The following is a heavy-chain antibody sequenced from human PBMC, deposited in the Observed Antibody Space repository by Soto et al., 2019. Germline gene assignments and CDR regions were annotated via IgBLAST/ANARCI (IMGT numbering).Heavy chain of an antibody. V-gene: IGHV4-39*01. D-gene: IGHD3-22*01. CDR2: IYYSGST. J-gene: IGHJ6*02. Sequence: PHTSPVSGGNIRSRGYHRSMNNKPPGKGLEWIGSIYYSGSTYYNPSLKSRVTISVDTSKNQFSLKLSSVTAADTAVYYCARRLYYDSSGFEGGGMDVWGQGTTVTVSS. CDR1: GGNIRSRGYH. CDR3: ARRLYYDSSGFEGGGMDV.